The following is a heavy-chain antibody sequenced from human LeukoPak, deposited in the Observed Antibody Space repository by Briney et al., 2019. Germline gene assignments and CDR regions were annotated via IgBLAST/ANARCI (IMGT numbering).Heavy chain of an antibody. J-gene: IGHJ4*02. V-gene: IGHV4-38-2*02. D-gene: IGHD6-6*01. CDR1: GYSINSGHY. Sequence: SETLSLTCAVSGYSINSGHYWGWIRQPPGKGLEWIGTIYRSEKIYYNPSLKRRVTISVDTSKNTFSLNLRPVTAADTAVYYCARDSSSSPFASWGQGTLVTVSS. CDR2: IYRSEKI. CDR3: ARDSSSSPFAS.